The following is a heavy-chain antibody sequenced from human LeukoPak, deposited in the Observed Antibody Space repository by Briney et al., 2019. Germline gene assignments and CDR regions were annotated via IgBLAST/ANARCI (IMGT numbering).Heavy chain of an antibody. CDR1: GYTFTSYY. D-gene: IGHD1-26*01. V-gene: IGHV1-46*01. J-gene: IGHJ4*02. CDR3: ARVHGGATYFDY. CDR2: INPSGGST. Sequence: GASAKVSCKASGYTFTSYYMHWVRQAPGQGLEWMGIINPSGGSTSYAQKFQGRVTMTRDTSTSTVYMELSSLRSEDTAVYYCARVHGGATYFDYWGQGTLVTVSS.